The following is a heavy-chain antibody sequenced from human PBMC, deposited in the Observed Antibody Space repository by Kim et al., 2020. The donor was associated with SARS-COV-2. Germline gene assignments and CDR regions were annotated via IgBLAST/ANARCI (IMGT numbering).Heavy chain of an antibody. D-gene: IGHD6-19*01. CDR3: ARGHQWLIKN. J-gene: IGHJ4*02. V-gene: IGHV3-43*02. CDR2: ISRDGGEI. Sequence: GGSLRLSCAASGFTFDDYAIHWVRQGPGKGLEWVSLISRDGGEIKYADSVEGRFTISRDNSKKSVYLQMNSLRSEDTALYYCARGHQWLIKNWGQGTQVTFSS. CDR1: GFTFDDYA.